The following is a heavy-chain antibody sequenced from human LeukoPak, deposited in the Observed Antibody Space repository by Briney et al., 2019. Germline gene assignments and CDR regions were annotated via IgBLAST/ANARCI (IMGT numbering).Heavy chain of an antibody. V-gene: IGHV4-34*01. CDR3: ARGDTAMSDAFDI. CDR2: INHSGST. Sequence: PSETLSLTCAVYGGSFSGYYWSWVRQPPGKGLEWIGEINHSGSTNYNPSLTSRVTISVDTSKNQFSLKLSSVTAADTAVYYCARGDTAMSDAFDIWGQGTMVTVSS. J-gene: IGHJ3*02. D-gene: IGHD5-18*01. CDR1: GGSFSGYY.